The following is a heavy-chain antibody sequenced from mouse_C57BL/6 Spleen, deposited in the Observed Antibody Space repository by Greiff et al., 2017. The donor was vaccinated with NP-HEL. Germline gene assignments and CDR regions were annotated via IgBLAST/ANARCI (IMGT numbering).Heavy chain of an antibody. CDR3: AREGDSNYVFYYAMDY. CDR2: IYPGSGST. CDR1: GYTFTSYW. V-gene: IGHV1-55*01. Sequence: VQLQQPGAELVKPGASVKMSCKASGYTFTSYWITWVKQRPGQGLEWIGDIYPGSGSTNYNEKFKSKATLTVDTSSSTAYMQLSSLTSEDSAVYYCAREGDSNYVFYYAMDYWGQGTSVTVSS. D-gene: IGHD2-5*01. J-gene: IGHJ4*01.